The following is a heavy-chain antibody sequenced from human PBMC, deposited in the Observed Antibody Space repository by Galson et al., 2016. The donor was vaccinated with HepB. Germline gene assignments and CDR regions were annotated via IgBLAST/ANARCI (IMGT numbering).Heavy chain of an antibody. CDR3: ARDVKIALTHDV. V-gene: IGHV3-48*02. J-gene: IGHJ6*02. CDR1: GFTFSSYN. D-gene: IGHD2-21*01. CDR2: ISGDSSTI. Sequence: SLRLSCAGSGFTFSSYNMNWVRQAPEKGLEWVSYISGDSSTIYYADSVKGRFTISRDNANNSLYLQMNSLRDEDTAVYYCARDVKIALTHDVWGQGTTVTVSS.